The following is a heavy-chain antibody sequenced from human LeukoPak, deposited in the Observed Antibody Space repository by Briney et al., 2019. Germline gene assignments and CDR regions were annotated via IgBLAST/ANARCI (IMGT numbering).Heavy chain of an antibody. D-gene: IGHD6-19*01. CDR3: AKGPQRLQGIAVAGVFDY. CDR1: GFTFSSYA. Sequence: GGSLRLSCAASGFTFSSYAMSWVRQAPGKGLEWVSAISGSGGSTYYADSVKGRFTISRDNSKNTLYLQMNSLRAEDTAVYYCAKGPQRLQGIAVAGVFDYWGQGTLVTVSS. J-gene: IGHJ4*02. CDR2: ISGSGGST. V-gene: IGHV3-23*01.